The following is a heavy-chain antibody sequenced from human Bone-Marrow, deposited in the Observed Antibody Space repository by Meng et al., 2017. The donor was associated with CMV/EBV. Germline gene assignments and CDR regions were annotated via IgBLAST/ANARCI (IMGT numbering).Heavy chain of an antibody. Sequence: AVSGESIDSGYWWSWVRQPPGKGLEWIGEIYHSGGTNYSPSLKSRVTISVDKSKNQFSLKLSSVAAADTAMYYCARNHGKTDFDYWGQGTLVTVSS. CDR1: GESIDSGYW. V-gene: IGHV4-4*02. CDR2: IYHSGGT. J-gene: IGHJ4*02. D-gene: IGHD1-14*01. CDR3: ARNHGKTDFDY.